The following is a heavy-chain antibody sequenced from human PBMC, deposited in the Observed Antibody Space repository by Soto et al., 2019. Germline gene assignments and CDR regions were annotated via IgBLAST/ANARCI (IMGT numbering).Heavy chain of an antibody. CDR1: GFTFSSYG. Sequence: GGSLRLSCAASGFTFSSYGMHWVRQAPGKGLEWVAVIWYDGSNKYYADSVKGRFTISRDNSKNTLYLQMNSLRAEDTAVYYCASGHTVTTGYFDYWGQGTLVTVSS. J-gene: IGHJ4*02. CDR2: IWYDGSNK. CDR3: ASGHTVTTGYFDY. D-gene: IGHD4-17*01. V-gene: IGHV3-33*01.